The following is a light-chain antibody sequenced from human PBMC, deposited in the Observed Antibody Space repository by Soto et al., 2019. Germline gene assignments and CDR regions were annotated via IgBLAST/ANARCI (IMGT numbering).Light chain of an antibody. Sequence: DIVMTQSPDSLAVSLGERATINCESSQSVLYSSNNKNYLAWYQQKPGQPPKLLIYWASTRESGVPDRFSGSGSGTDFTLTISSLQAEDVAVYYCQQYYSTPLTFGQGTKVDI. J-gene: IGKJ1*01. V-gene: IGKV4-1*01. CDR1: QSVLYSSNNKNY. CDR3: QQYYSTPLT. CDR2: WAS.